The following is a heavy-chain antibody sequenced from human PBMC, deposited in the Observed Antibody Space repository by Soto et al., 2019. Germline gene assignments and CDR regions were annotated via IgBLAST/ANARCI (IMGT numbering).Heavy chain of an antibody. D-gene: IGHD2-15*01. CDR1: GVSVSSAGYY. CDR3: ARFVNYYYYGMDV. V-gene: IGHV4-31*03. Sequence: ASETLSLTCTVSGVSVSSAGYYWTWIRQHPGKGLEWIGYVSYSGSTYYNSSLKSRLTISLDTSKSQFSLKLNSVTAADTAVYYCARFVNYYYYGMDVWGQGTTVTVSS. CDR2: VSYSGST. J-gene: IGHJ6*02.